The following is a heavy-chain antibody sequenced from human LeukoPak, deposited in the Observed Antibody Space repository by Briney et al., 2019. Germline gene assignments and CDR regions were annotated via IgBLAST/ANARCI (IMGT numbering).Heavy chain of an antibody. V-gene: IGHV3-7*04. CDR1: GFTFSSYE. CDR2: INEDGSHK. J-gene: IGHJ4*02. Sequence: GGSLRLSCAASGFTFSSYEMDWVRQAPGKGLEWVAIINEDGSHKNYLDSVRGRFTISRDNAKNSLYLQMDSLRAEDTAMYYCARHPDAGTTDYWGQGTLVTVSS. CDR3: ARHPDAGTTDY. D-gene: IGHD1-14*01.